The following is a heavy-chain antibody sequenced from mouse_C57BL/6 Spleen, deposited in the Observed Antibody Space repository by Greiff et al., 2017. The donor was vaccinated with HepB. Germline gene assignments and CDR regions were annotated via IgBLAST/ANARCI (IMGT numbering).Heavy chain of an antibody. CDR3: ARAEDYYPFAY. Sequence: LQESGAELVRPGTSVKVSCKASGYAFTNYLIEWVKQRPGQGLEWIGVINPGSGGTNYNEKFKGKATLTADKSSSTAYMQLSSLTSEDSAVYFCARAEDYYPFAYWGQGTLVTVSA. J-gene: IGHJ3*01. CDR1: GYAFTNYL. CDR2: INPGSGGT. V-gene: IGHV1-54*01. D-gene: IGHD1-1*01.